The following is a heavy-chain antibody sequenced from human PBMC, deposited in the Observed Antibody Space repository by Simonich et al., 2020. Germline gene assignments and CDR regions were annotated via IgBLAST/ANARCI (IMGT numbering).Heavy chain of an antibody. CDR3: ASFNVVPAADAFDI. V-gene: IGHV3-21*01. CDR2: ISSSSSYI. Sequence: EVQLVESVGGLVKPGGSLRLSCAASGFTFSSYSMNWVRQAPGKGLEWVSSISSSSSYIYYADSVKGRFTITRDNAKNTLYLQMNSLRAEDTAVYYCASFNVVPAADAFDIWGQGTMVTVSS. D-gene: IGHD2-2*01. CDR1: GFTFSSYS. J-gene: IGHJ3*02.